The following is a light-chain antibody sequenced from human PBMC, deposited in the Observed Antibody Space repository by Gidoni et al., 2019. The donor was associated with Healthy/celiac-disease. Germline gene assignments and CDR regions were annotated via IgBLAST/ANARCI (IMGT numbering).Light chain of an antibody. CDR1: QSLLPSDGKIY. CDR3: MQSIQPPQT. J-gene: IGKJ1*01. CDR2: EVS. Sequence: DIVLTQTPLSLSVTPGQPASISFKSSQSLLPSDGKIYLYWYLQKQGKPPQLLIYEVSNRFSGVPDRFSGSGSGTDFTLKISRVDAEDVGVYYFMQSIQPPQTFGQGTKVEIK. V-gene: IGKV2D-29*01.